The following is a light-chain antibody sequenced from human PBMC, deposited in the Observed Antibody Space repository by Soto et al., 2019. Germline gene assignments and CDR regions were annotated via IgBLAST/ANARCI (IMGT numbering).Light chain of an antibody. Sequence: QSALTQPASVSGSPGQSITISCTGTSGDIGSYNLVSWYQQHPGKAPKLMIYEVSRPPSGVSNRFSGYLFGDTVSLSCFGLHAVAESYYYGRSYAGSSTIYGFGTRTKGTVL. CDR2: EVS. CDR3: RSYAGSSTIYG. V-gene: IGLV2-23*02. CDR1: SGDIGSYNL. J-gene: IGLJ1*01.